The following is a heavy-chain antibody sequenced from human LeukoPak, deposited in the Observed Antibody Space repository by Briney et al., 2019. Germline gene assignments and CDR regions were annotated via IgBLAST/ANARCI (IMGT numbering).Heavy chain of an antibody. CDR3: ARANTYYYDSSGYYQSPFDY. J-gene: IGHJ4*02. CDR1: GFTFSSYS. CDR2: ISSSSSYI. Sequence: GSLRLSCAASGFTFSSYSMNWVRQAPGKGLEWVSSISSSSSYIYYADSVKGRFTISRDNAKNSLYLQMNSLRAEDTAVYYCARANTYYYDSSGYYQSPFDYWGQGTLVTVSS. D-gene: IGHD3-22*01. V-gene: IGHV3-21*01.